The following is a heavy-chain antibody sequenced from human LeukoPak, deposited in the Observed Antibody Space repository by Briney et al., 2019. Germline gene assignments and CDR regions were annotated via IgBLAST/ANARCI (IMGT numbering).Heavy chain of an antibody. D-gene: IGHD1-26*01. CDR1: GYSFSTFG. J-gene: IGHJ4*02. CDR3: ARDKWDSGSHGFDY. CDR2: ISAYNGNT. V-gene: IGHV1-18*01. Sequence: ASVKVSCKPSGYSFSTFGISWVRQAPGQGLEWMGWISAYNGNTNYAQKLQGRVTMTTDTSTSTAYMELRSLRSDDTAVYYCARDKWDSGSHGFDYWGQGTLVTVSS.